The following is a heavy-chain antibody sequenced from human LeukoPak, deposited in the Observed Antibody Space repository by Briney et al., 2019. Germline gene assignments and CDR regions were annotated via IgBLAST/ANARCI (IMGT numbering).Heavy chain of an antibody. J-gene: IGHJ3*02. CDR1: GYTFTSYD. V-gene: IGHV1-8*01. CDR2: MDGNSGKT. D-gene: IGHD3-22*01. Sequence: ASVKVSCKTSGYTFTSYDINWVRQVTGQGLEWVGGMDGNSGKTAYAQKFLGRVTISRNTSISTAYMELSSLRAKDTYVYYCARLYYYASSGYDALDIWGQGTMVAVSS. CDR3: ARLYYYASSGYDALDI.